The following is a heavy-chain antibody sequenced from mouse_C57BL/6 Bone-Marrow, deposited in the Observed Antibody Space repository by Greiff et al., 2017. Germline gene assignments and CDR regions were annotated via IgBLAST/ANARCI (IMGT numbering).Heavy chain of an antibody. Sequence: VQLQQSGAELVRPGASVKLSCTASGFNIKDDYLHWVKQRPEQGLEWIGWIEPENGDTEYASKFQGKATITADTSSNTAYLQLSSLTSEDTAVYYCTTWDYDYDSGAYFDFWGQGTTLTVSS. CDR3: TTWDYDYDSGAYFDF. V-gene: IGHV14-4*01. CDR2: IEPENGDT. J-gene: IGHJ2*01. D-gene: IGHD2-4*01. CDR1: GFNIKDDY.